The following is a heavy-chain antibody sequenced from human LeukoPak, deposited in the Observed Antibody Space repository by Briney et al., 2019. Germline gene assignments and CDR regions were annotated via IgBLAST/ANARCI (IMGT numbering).Heavy chain of an antibody. Sequence: GVSLRLPCTAPVFTFSRYAMRWVRQAPGKGLEWVSAISGSGCSRYYADSVKGRFTISRDNSKNTLYLQMNSLRAEDTAVYYSAKDGTYDYVWGSYRREGAFDYWGQGTLVTVSS. V-gene: IGHV3-23*01. J-gene: IGHJ4*02. CDR2: ISGSGCSR. CDR1: VFTFSRYA. CDR3: AKDGTYDYVWGSYRREGAFDY. D-gene: IGHD3-16*02.